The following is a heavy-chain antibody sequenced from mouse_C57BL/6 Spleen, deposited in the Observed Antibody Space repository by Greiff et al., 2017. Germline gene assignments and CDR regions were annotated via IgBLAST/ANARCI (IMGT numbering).Heavy chain of an antibody. CDR2: INPNNGGT. CDR1: GYTFTDYN. D-gene: IGHD1-1*02. V-gene: IGHV1-18*01. Sequence: VQLKQSGPELVKPGASVKIPCKASGYTFTDYNMDWVKQSHGKSLEWIGDINPNNGGTIYNQKFKGKATLTVDKSSSTAYMELRSLTSEDTAVYYCARSALLWYYFDYWGQGTTLTVSS. J-gene: IGHJ2*01. CDR3: ARSALLWYYFDY.